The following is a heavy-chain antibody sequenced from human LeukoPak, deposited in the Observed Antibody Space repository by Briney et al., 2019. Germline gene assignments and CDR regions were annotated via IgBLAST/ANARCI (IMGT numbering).Heavy chain of an antibody. J-gene: IGHJ6*03. CDR2: MNPNSGDT. CDR1: GYTVTSDD. Sequence: VGSGKISCKASGYTVTSDDINWVRQATRQGREWMGWMNPNSGDTGYAQKFQGSVTMTRNTSISTAYMEVSSLRYEDTAVYYCARGNYDILTGYYGAGVYYYYMDVWGKGTTVTISS. CDR3: ARGNYDILTGYYGAGVYYYYMDV. D-gene: IGHD3-9*01. V-gene: IGHV1-8*01.